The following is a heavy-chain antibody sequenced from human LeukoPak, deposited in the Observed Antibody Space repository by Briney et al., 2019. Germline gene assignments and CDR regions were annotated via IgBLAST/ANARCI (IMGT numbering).Heavy chain of an antibody. CDR3: ARIRWQPGRVFDY. CDR2: IKVDGSEK. J-gene: IGHJ4*02. CDR1: GFTSSNSW. D-gene: IGHD5-24*01. V-gene: IGHV3-7*01. Sequence: GGSLRLSCIASGFTSSNSWLSWVRQAPGKGLEWVANIKVDGSEKYYVDSVKGRFTISRDNAKNSPCLQMNSLRAEDTAVYYCARIRWQPGRVFDYWGQGALVTVSS.